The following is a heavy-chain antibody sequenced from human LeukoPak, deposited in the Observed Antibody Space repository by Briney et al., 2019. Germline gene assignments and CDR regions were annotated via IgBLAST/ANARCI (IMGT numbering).Heavy chain of an antibody. CDR1: GFIFSNYG. CDR3: ARGGAARPDY. D-gene: IGHD6-6*01. Sequence: PGGSLRLSCTASGFIFSNYGMNWVRQAPGKGLEWVAYIGSNRKSIDYADSVKGRFTISRDNAQNSLFLQMNSLRAEDTAVYYCARGGAARPDYWGQGTTVTVSS. V-gene: IGHV3-48*01. J-gene: IGHJ4*02. CDR2: IGSNRKSI.